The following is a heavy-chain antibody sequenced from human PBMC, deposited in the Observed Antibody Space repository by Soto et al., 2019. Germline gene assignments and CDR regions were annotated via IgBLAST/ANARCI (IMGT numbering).Heavy chain of an antibody. V-gene: IGHV3-33*01. Sequence: QVQLVESGGGVVQPGRSLRLSCAASGFTFSSYGMHWVRQAPGKGLVWVAVIWSDGSNKYYADSVKGRFTISRYNSKNTLYLQMNSLRAEDTAVYYCARDHPRDSSGYLWFDPWGQGTLVTVSS. J-gene: IGHJ5*02. CDR2: IWSDGSNK. CDR1: GFTFSSYG. D-gene: IGHD3-22*01. CDR3: ARDHPRDSSGYLWFDP.